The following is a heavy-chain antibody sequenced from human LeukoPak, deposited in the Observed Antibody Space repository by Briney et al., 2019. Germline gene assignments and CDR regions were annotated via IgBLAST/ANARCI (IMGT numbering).Heavy chain of an antibody. CDR3: TRDLLGGSGTFDP. D-gene: IGHD3-10*01. V-gene: IGHV1-2*02. CDR1: GYTFTGYY. CDR2: INPDSGDT. J-gene: IGHJ5*02. Sequence: ASVKVSCKASGYTFTGYYLHWVRQAPGQGLEWMGWINPDSGDTNYLQKLQGRVTMTRDTSISTAYMELSRLNSDDTAVYYCTRDLLGGSGTFDPWGQGALVTVSS.